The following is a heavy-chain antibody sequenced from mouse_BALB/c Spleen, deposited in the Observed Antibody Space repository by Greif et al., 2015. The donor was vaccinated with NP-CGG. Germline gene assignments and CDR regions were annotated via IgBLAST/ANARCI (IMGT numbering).Heavy chain of an antibody. CDR2: IYPGDGDT. Sequence: VQLQQSGAEPVRPGSSVKISCKASGYAFSSYWMNWVKQRPGQGLEWIGQIYPGDGDTNYNGKFKGKATLTADKSSSTAYMQLSSLTSEDSAVYFCARKGLTGIDYWGQGTTLTVSS. CDR1: GYAFSSYW. V-gene: IGHV1-80*01. CDR3: ARKGLTGIDY. J-gene: IGHJ2*01. D-gene: IGHD4-1*01.